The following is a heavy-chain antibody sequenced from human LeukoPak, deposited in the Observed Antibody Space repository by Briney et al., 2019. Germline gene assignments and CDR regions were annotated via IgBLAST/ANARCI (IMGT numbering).Heavy chain of an antibody. Sequence: GGSLRLSCAASGFTFSSYAMHWVRQAPGKGLDWVAVISYDGSNKYYADSVKGRFTISKDNSMNTLFLQMNSLRPEDTAVYYCARHWGSEYSSSSFLDYWGQGTLVTVSS. CDR1: GFTFSSYA. CDR3: ARHWGSEYSSSSFLDY. D-gene: IGHD6-6*01. CDR2: ISYDGSNK. J-gene: IGHJ4*02. V-gene: IGHV3-30-3*01.